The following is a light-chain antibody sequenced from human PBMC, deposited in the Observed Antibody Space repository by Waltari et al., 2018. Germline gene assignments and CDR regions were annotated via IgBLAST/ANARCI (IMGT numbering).Light chain of an antibody. V-gene: IGLV2-23*02. CDR2: EVN. CDR3: CSYAGGSTPWV. J-gene: IGLJ3*02. Sequence: QSALTQPASVSGSPGQSITISCTGTSSDVGSYNLVSWYQQYPGKAPKLMIYEVNKRPAGVSHRFSGSKSGNTASLTISGLQAEDEADYYCCSYAGGSTPWVFGGGTKLTVL. CDR1: SSDVGSYNL.